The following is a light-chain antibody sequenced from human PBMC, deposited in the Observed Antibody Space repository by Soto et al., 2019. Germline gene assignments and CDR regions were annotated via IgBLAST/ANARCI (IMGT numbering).Light chain of an antibody. Sequence: EIVLTQSPGTLSLSPGERATLSCRASQSVSSSYLAWYQQKPGQAPRLLIYGASSRATGIPDRFSGSGSGTDFTLTISRLEPEDFAVYYCQQYGSSLTVGPGTKVDI. CDR2: GAS. V-gene: IGKV3-20*01. CDR3: QQYGSSLT. J-gene: IGKJ3*01. CDR1: QSVSSSY.